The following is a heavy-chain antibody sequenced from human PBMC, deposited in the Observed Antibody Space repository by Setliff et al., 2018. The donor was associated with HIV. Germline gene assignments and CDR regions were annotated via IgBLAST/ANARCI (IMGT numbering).Heavy chain of an antibody. CDR2: IYHSGST. J-gene: IGHJ6*03. CDR3: ARVRWAATAGTWDYYYSMDV. Sequence: SETLSLTCAVYGGSFSGFYWNWIRQAPGKGLEWIGSIYHSGSTYYNPSLKSRVTISVDTSKNHFSLKVSPVTAADTAVYYCARVRWAATAGTWDYYYSMDVWGEGTTVTVSS. CDR1: GGSFSGFY. D-gene: IGHD6-13*01. V-gene: IGHV4-34*01.